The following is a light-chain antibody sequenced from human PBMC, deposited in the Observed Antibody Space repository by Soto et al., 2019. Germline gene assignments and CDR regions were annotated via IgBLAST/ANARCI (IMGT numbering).Light chain of an antibody. CDR2: GNS. CDR3: QSYDSSLSGWV. J-gene: IGLJ3*02. Sequence: QSVLTQPPSVSGAPGQRVTISCTGSSSNIGAGYGVHWYQQLPGTAPKLLIYGNSNRPSGVPDRFSGSKSGTSASLAITGLQAEDVADYSCQSYDSSLSGWVFGGGTQVTVL. CDR1: SSNIGAGYG. V-gene: IGLV1-40*01.